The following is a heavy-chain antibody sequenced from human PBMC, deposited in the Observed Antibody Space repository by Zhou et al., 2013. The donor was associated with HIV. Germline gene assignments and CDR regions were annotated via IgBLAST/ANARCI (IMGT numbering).Heavy chain of an antibody. V-gene: IGHV3-48*03. CDR2: VGGSGSTV. D-gene: IGHD1-26*01. Sequence: VQLVESGGGLVQPGGSLRLSCAASGFTFSSYEMNWVRQAPGKGLEWISCVGGSGSTVYYADSVKGRFTISRDNAKNSLYLQMNSLRAEDTAVYYCARPQLLYGMDVWGQGTTVTVSS. CDR1: GFTFSSYE. CDR3: ARPQLLYGMDV. J-gene: IGHJ6*02.